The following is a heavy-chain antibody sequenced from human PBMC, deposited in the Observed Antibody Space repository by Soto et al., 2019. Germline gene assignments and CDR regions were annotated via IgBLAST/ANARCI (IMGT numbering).Heavy chain of an antibody. V-gene: IGHV4-59*01. CDR3: ARYRREAVAGYTLDN. J-gene: IGHJ4*02. D-gene: IGHD6-13*01. CDR1: GGSISSNY. CDR2: VYNSGST. Sequence: TLSLTCTVSGGSISSNYWTWIRQPPGKGLEWIGYVYNSGSTNYNPSLKSRVTISEDTSKSQFSLKVNSMTAADTAVYYCARYRREAVAGYTLDNWGQGILVTVSS.